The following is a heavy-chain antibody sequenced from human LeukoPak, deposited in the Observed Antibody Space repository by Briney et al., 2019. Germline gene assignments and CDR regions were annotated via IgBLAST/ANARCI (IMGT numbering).Heavy chain of an antibody. D-gene: IGHD4-17*01. J-gene: IGHJ5*02. V-gene: IGHV4-39*07. CDR2: IYYSGST. CDR3: AKALTATTTFDP. CDR1: GGSISSYF. Sequence: SETLSLTCTVSGGSISSYFWGWIRQPPGKGLDWIGSIYYSGSTYYNPSLKSRVTISVDTSKNQFSLKLSSVTAADTAVYYCAKALTATTTFDPWGQGTLVTVSS.